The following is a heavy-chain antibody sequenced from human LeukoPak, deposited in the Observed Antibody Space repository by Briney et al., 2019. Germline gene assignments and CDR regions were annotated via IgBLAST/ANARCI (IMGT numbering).Heavy chain of an antibody. Sequence: SETLSLTCTVSGGSLSSYYWSWIRQPPGKGLEWIGYIYTSGSTNYNPSLKSRVTISVDTSKNQFSLKLSSVTAADTAVYYCARHCGVGATLCYFDYWGQGTLVTVSS. J-gene: IGHJ4*02. CDR3: ARHCGVGATLCYFDY. CDR1: GGSLSSYY. V-gene: IGHV4-4*09. D-gene: IGHD1-26*01. CDR2: IYTSGST.